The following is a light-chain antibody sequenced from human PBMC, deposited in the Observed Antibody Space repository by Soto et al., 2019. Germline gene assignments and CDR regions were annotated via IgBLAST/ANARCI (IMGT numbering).Light chain of an antibody. CDR1: ASNIGSNF. CDR3: ASWDDNLGGPV. Sequence: QSVLIQPPSASGTPGQSVTMSCSGGASNIGSNFVHWYQHLPGTAPKLLILNNRQRPSGVPDRFSGSKSGTSASLAISGLRSEDEADYYCASWDDNLGGPVLGGGTKLTVL. J-gene: IGLJ2*01. CDR2: NNR. V-gene: IGLV1-47*01.